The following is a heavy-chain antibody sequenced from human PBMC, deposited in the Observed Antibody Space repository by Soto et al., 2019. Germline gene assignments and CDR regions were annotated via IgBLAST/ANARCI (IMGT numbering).Heavy chain of an antibody. CDR1: GFTFRVFA. CDR2: TSLDGSDK. Sequence: QVQLVESGGGVVQPGRSLRLSCAASGFTFRVFAMHWVRQAPGKGLEWVAVTSLDGSDKHYADSVKGRFTISRDNSEYILYLQMNSPRPEDTAVYYCAKMAYYGMDVWGQGTTVIVSS. CDR3: AKMAYYGMDV. V-gene: IGHV3-30-3*02. J-gene: IGHJ6*02.